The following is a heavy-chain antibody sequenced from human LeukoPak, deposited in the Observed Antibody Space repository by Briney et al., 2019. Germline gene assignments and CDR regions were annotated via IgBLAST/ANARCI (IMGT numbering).Heavy chain of an antibody. CDR2: INPNSGGT. J-gene: IGHJ4*02. D-gene: IGHD6-13*01. CDR3: ARDKSSSWSFFDY. CDR1: GYTFTSYD. V-gene: IGHV1-2*02. Sequence: ASVKVSCKASGYTFTSYDINWVRQATGRGLEWMGWINPNSGGTNYAQKFQGRVTMTRDTSISTAYMELSRLRSDDTAVYYCARDKSSSWSFFDYWGQGTLVTVSS.